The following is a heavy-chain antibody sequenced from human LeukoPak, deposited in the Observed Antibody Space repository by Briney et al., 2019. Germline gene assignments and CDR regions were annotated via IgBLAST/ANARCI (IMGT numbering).Heavy chain of an antibody. D-gene: IGHD3-22*01. J-gene: IGHJ4*02. V-gene: IGHV4-59*01. CDR3: ARGFWHYYDSSGYPPYFDY. CDR1: GGSISSYY. Sequence: SETLSLTCTVSGGSISSYYWSWIRQPPGKGLEWIGYIYDTGSTNYNPSLKSRVTISVDTSKNQLSLKLRPVTAADTAVYYCARGFWHYYDSSGYPPYFDYWGQGTLVTVS. CDR2: IYDTGST.